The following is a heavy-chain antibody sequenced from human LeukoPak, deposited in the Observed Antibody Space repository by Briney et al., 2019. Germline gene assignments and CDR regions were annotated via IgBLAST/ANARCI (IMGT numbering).Heavy chain of an antibody. CDR1: GGFISSRSYY. Sequence: SETLSLTCTVSGGFISSRSYYWDWIRQPPGKGLEWIGNIYYSGSTSYNPSLKSRVTISVDTSKNQFSLNLSSVTAADTAVYYCARRTSGNYGSDYWGQGTLVTVSS. D-gene: IGHD1-26*01. V-gene: IGHV4-39*01. CDR2: IYYSGST. CDR3: ARRTSGNYGSDY. J-gene: IGHJ4*02.